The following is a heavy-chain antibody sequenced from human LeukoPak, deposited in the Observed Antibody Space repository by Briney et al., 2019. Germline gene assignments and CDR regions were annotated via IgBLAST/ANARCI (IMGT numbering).Heavy chain of an antibody. J-gene: IGHJ4*02. D-gene: IGHD5-24*01. Sequence: SQTLSLTXTVSGGSISSGDYYWSWICQPPGKGLEWIGYIYYSGSTYYNPSLKSRVTISVDTSKNQFSLKLSSVTAADTAVYYCARVGDGYNVDYWGQGTLVTVSS. CDR3: ARVGDGYNVDY. V-gene: IGHV4-30-4*08. CDR1: GGSISSGDYY. CDR2: IYYSGST.